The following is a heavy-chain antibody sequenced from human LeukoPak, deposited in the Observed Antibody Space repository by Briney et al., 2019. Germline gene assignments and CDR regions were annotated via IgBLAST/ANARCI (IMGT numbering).Heavy chain of an antibody. CDR2: IYYSGST. CDR3: ARLRSPGDFDY. D-gene: IGHD1-26*01. J-gene: IGHJ4*02. V-gene: IGHV4-39*07. Sequence: SETLSLTCTVSGDSISSNYYYWGWIRQPPEKGLEWIGTIYYSGSTYYNVSLKSRVTISVDTSKNQFSLNLNSVTAADTAVYYCARLRSPGDFDYWGQGTLVTVSS. CDR1: GDSISSNYYY.